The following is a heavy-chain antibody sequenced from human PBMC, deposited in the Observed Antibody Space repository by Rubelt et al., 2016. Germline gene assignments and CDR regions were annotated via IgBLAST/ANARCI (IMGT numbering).Heavy chain of an antibody. CDR3: ARDRKEAAADYYFDH. CDR2: IWYDGGNK. Sequence: GRSLRLSCAASGFTFSNYGMHWVRQAPGKGLEWVAIIWYDGGNKYYADSVKGRFTISRDNSKNTLYLQMNSLRAEDTAVYYCARDRKEAAADYYFDHWGQGTLVTVSS. CDR1: GFTFSNYG. V-gene: IGHV3-33*01. D-gene: IGHD6-13*01. J-gene: IGHJ4*02.